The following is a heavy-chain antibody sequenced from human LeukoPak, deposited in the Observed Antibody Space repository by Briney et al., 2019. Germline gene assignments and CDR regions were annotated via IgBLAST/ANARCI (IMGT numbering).Heavy chain of an antibody. D-gene: IGHD1-26*01. Sequence: SETLSLTCIVSGGSISSSIYYWSWIRQPPGKGLEWIGYIYYSGSTNYNPSLKSRVTISVDTSKNQFSLKLSSVTAADTAVYYCARHAGIVGAIWGAFDIWGQGTMVTVSS. CDR2: IYYSGST. CDR1: GGSISSSIYY. V-gene: IGHV4-61*05. J-gene: IGHJ3*02. CDR3: ARHAGIVGAIWGAFDI.